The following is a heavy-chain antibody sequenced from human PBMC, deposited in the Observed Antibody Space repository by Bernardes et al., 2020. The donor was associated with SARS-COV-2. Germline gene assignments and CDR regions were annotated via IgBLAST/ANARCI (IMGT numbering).Heavy chain of an antibody. CDR3: AKDHKWELLLEYFDA. V-gene: IGHV3-23*01. J-gene: IGHJ4*02. D-gene: IGHD1-26*01. CDR1: GFAFSRHA. CDR2: TSGSGGST. Sequence: GSTLKLCCASSGFAFSRHAVSWVRKGPGKGLEWVAFTSGSGGSTYYADSVKGRFIISRDNSKNTLYLQMNSLRAEDTAIYYCAKDHKWELLLEYFDAWGQGTLVTVSS.